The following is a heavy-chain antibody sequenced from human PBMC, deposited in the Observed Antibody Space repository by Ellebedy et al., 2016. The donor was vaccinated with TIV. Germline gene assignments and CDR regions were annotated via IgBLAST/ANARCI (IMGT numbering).Heavy chain of an antibody. CDR3: ARPSYQLLSYYFDS. CDR1: GFTFEEYG. Sequence: PGGSLRLSCAASGFTFEEYGMSWARQAPGKGLEWVAAISYNGESTTYADSVKGRFTISRDNAKNSLFLQMSSLRAEDTAVYYCARPSYQLLSYYFDSWGQGTLVTVSS. D-gene: IGHD2-2*01. J-gene: IGHJ4*02. CDR2: ISYNGEST. V-gene: IGHV3-20*04.